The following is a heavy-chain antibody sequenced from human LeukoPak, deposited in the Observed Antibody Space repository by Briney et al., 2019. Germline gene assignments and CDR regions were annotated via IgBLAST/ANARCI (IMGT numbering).Heavy chain of an antibody. CDR1: GFTFSSYA. Sequence: GGSLRLSCAASGFTFSSYAMSWVRQAPGKGLEWVSGISSSGGSTYYADSVKGRFTISRDNSKNSLYLQMNSLRAEDTAVYYCARDPESDPDYWGQGTLVTVSS. J-gene: IGHJ4*02. CDR3: ARDPESDPDY. CDR2: ISSSGGST. V-gene: IGHV3-23*01.